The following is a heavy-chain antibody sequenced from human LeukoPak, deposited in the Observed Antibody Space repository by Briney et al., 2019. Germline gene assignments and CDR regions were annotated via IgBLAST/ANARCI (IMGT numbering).Heavy chain of an antibody. J-gene: IGHJ6*02. Sequence: PGGSLRLSCAASGFTFSNYAMSWVRQAPGKGLEWVSAISGSGNSTYHADSVKGRFTISRDNSKNTLYLRMNSLRAEDTAIYYCAKDRDGIYGMDVWGQGTTVTVSS. CDR1: GFTFSNYA. CDR2: ISGSGNST. CDR3: AKDRDGIYGMDV. D-gene: IGHD3-10*01. V-gene: IGHV3-23*01.